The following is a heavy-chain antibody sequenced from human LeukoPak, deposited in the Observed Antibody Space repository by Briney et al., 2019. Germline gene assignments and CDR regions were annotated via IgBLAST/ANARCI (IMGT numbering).Heavy chain of an antibody. CDR3: ARGRDRGGFFDY. V-gene: IGHV3-30-3*01. CDR1: GFTFSSYA. J-gene: IGHJ4*02. D-gene: IGHD3-16*01. CDR2: ISYDGSNK. Sequence: GGSLRLSCAASGFTFSSYAMHWVRQAPGKGLEWVAVISYDGSNKYYADSVKGRFTISRDNSKNTLYLQMNSLRAEDTAVYYCARGRDRGGFFDYWGQGTLVTVSS.